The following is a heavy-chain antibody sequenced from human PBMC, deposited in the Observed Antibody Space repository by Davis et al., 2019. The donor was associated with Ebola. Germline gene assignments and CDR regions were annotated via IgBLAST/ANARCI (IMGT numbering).Heavy chain of an antibody. CDR1: GFTFSSYT. CDR2: ISGSADAT. J-gene: IGHJ4*02. Sequence: PGGSLRLSCAASGFTFSSYTMHWVRQAPGKGLEWVSRISGSADATYYADSVQGRFTVSRDNSKNILYLQMNSLRAEDTAIYYCAKAPSYSGSYRPAVDYWGQGTLVTVSS. CDR3: AKAPSYSGSYRPAVDY. V-gene: IGHV3-23*01. D-gene: IGHD1-26*01.